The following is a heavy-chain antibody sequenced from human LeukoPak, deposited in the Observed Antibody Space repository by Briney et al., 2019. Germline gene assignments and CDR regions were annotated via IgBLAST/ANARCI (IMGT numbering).Heavy chain of an antibody. CDR3: ARLTCSSTSCYVFDY. D-gene: IGHD2-2*01. CDR1: GYSFTSYW. CDR2: IYPGDSDT. Sequence: GESLKISCKGSGYSFTSYWIGWVRQMPGKGLEWMGIIYPGDSDTGYSPSFQGQVTISADKSISTAYLQWSSLKASDTAMYYCARLTCSSTSCYVFDYWGQGTLVTVSS. J-gene: IGHJ4*02. V-gene: IGHV5-51*01.